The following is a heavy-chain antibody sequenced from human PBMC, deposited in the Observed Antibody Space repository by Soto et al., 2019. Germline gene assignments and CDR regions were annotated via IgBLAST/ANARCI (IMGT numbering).Heavy chain of an antibody. Sequence: ASAKVSCKASGYTFTSYGISWVRQAPGQGPEWMGWISGYKGNTTYAQKLQDRVTMTTDTSTSTAYMELRSLRSDDTAVYYCAKDPLNYYGSGSYYGVDYWGQGTLVTVSS. V-gene: IGHV1-18*04. D-gene: IGHD3-10*01. CDR2: ISGYKGNT. CDR3: AKDPLNYYGSGSYYGVDY. CDR1: GYTFTSYG. J-gene: IGHJ4*02.